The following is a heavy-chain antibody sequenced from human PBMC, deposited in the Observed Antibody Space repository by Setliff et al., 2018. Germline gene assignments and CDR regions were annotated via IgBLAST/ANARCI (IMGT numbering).Heavy chain of an antibody. V-gene: IGHV1-69*13. CDR2: IIPIFGTA. J-gene: IGHJ4*02. Sequence: SVKVSCKASGGTFINYAISWVRQAPGQGLEWMGGIIPIFGTANYAQKFQGRVTITADESTSTAYMELSSLRSEDTAVYYCARVSRTIVAARGFDHWGQGTLVTVSS. CDR3: ARVSRTIVAARGFDH. CDR1: GGTFINYA. D-gene: IGHD1-26*01.